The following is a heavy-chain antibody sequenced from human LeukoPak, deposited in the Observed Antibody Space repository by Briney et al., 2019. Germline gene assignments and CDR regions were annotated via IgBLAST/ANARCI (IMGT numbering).Heavy chain of an antibody. Sequence: SSETLSLTCAVYGGSFSGYYWSWIRQPPGKGLEWIGGINHNGSTNYNPSLKSRVTISVVTSKNQFSLKLSYVTAADTGVYYCARDGGFLEWLLYVNWFDPWGQGTLVTVSS. CDR1: GGSFSGYY. CDR2: INHNGST. CDR3: ARDGGFLEWLLYVNWFDP. V-gene: IGHV4-34*01. J-gene: IGHJ5*02. D-gene: IGHD3-3*01.